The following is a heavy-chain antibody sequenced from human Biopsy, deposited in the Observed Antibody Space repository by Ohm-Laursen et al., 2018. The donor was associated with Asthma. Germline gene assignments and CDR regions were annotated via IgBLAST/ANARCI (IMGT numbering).Heavy chain of an antibody. V-gene: IGHV4-34*01. CDR2: THHSGYT. D-gene: IGHD1-26*01. CDR3: ARGSSSRLSQWELLVSGGKRAHSYYGMDV. J-gene: IGHJ6*02. CDR1: GGSFSSNY. Sequence: SDTLSLTCAVYGGSFSSNYWSWIRQTPGKGLEWLGETHHSGYTKDNPSLRRRLTLSEDTSKNQFSLRLTSVAAADTAVYYCARGSSSRLSQWELLVSGGKRAHSYYGMDVWGQGTTVTVSS.